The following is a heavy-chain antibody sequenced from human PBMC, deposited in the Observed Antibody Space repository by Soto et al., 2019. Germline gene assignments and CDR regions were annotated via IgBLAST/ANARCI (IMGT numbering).Heavy chain of an antibody. J-gene: IGHJ4*02. Sequence: QVQLQESGPALVKPSGTLSLTCAVSGDSISSSKWWSWVRQPPGKGLEWIGEVYRSGSTNYNPSRKXRXXXSXHKSKNQFSLNLSSVTDADTAVYYCARGERQQQRDYWGQGTLVTVSS. CDR1: GDSISSSKW. D-gene: IGHD6-13*01. CDR2: VYRSGST. CDR3: ARGERQQQRDY. V-gene: IGHV4-4*02.